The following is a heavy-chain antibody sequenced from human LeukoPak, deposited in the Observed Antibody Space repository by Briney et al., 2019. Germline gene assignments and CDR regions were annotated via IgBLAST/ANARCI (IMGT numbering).Heavy chain of an antibody. CDR1: GGSFSGYY. CDR3: ASRGPDSGDY. CDR2: INHSGST. D-gene: IGHD3-10*01. V-gene: IGHV4-34*01. J-gene: IGHJ4*02. Sequence: SETLSLTCAVYGGSFSGYYWSWIRQPPGKGLEWIGEINHSGSTNYNPSLKSRVTISVDTSKNQFSLKLSSVTAADTAVYYCASRGPDSGDYWGQGTLVTVSS.